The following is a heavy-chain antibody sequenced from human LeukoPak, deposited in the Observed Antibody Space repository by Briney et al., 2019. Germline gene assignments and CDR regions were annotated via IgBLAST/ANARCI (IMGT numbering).Heavy chain of an antibody. CDR1: GFTFTSYS. D-gene: IGHD3-22*01. J-gene: IGHJ3*02. V-gene: IGHV3-48*01. CDR2: ISSSSSTI. CDR3: ARDVAYYYESSGYYSLGFDI. Sequence: PGGSLRLSCAASGFTFTSYSMNWVRQAPGKGLEWISYISSSSSTIYYADSVKGRFTISRDNARNSLYLQMNGLRAEDTAVYYCARDVAYYYESSGYYSLGFDIWGQGTMVTVSS.